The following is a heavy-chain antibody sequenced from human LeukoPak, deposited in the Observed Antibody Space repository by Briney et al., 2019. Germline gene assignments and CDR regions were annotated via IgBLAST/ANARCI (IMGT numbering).Heavy chain of an antibody. CDR3: AKDRLLNCRGDCYIFDY. CDR1: GFTFSYHW. V-gene: IGHV3-23*01. J-gene: IGHJ4*02. D-gene: IGHD2-21*02. Sequence: GGSLRLSCAASGFTFSYHWMAWVRQAPGKGLEWVSSISGSGDSTFYADSVKGRFSISRDNSKNTLYLQVNGLRTEDTAVYYCAKDRLLNCRGDCYIFDYWGQGTVVTVSS. CDR2: ISGSGDST.